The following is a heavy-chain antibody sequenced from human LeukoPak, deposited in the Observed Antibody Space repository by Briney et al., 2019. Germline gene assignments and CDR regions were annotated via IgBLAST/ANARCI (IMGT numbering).Heavy chain of an antibody. J-gene: IGHJ4*02. V-gene: IGHV1-46*01. CDR1: GYTFTSYS. CDR2: INPSGGST. D-gene: IGHD3-10*01. Sequence: ASVKVSCKASGYTFTSYSMHWVRQAPGQGLEWMGIINPSGGSTSYTQKFQGRHTMTGDTSTSTVYMELSSLRSEDTAVYYCARGSYYGSGSYYYAFDYWGQGTLVTVSS. CDR3: ARGSYYGSGSYYYAFDY.